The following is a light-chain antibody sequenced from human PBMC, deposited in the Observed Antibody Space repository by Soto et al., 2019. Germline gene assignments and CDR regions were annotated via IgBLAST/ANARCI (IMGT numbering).Light chain of an antibody. CDR2: WAS. V-gene: IGKV4-1*01. Sequence: TQTKDSEDRRLCESSSTSCESSHSVLYTSNSKKYLAWYQQKPGQPPKLLIKWASTRESGVPDRFSGSGSETDFTLTISSLQAEDVAVYYCQQYYSITIPFGQGTRLEIK. CDR3: QQYYSITIP. J-gene: IGKJ5*01. CDR1: HSVLYTSNSKKY.